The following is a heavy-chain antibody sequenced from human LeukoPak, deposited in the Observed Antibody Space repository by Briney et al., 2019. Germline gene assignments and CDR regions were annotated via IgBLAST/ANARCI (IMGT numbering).Heavy chain of an antibody. V-gene: IGHV3-23*01. CDR2: FSVSGVST. CDR1: GFTFSSDA. J-gene: IGHJ4*02. D-gene: IGHD2-15*01. Sequence: GGSLRLSCAASGFTFSSDAMSWVRQAPGKGLERVSAFSVSGVSTYNADSVKGRSTSSRDNPKNTLHLKMNRRRGEDTAVYYCAREEVYYCSGGTCFQDYWGEGTPVTVSS. CDR3: AREEVYYCSGGTCFQDY.